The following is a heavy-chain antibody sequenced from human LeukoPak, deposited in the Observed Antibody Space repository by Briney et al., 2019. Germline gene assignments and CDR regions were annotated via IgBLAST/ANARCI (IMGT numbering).Heavy chain of an antibody. D-gene: IGHD2-15*01. CDR2: IWYDGSNK. CDR1: GFTFSSYG. V-gene: IGHV3-33*01. J-gene: IGHJ4*02. CDR3: ASGYCSGGSCYWIDY. Sequence: GGSLRLSCAASGFTFSSYGMHWVRQAPGKGLEWVAVIWYDGSNKYYADSVKGRFTISRDNSKNTPYLQMNSLRAEDTAVYYCASGYCSGGSCYWIDYWGQGTLVTVSS.